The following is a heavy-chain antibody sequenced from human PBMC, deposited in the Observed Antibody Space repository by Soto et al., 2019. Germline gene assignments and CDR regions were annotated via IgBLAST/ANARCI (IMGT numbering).Heavy chain of an antibody. CDR1: GFTFRTYA. CDR3: ARHKGAGSHTLYSVGY. CDR2: ISGSGVGI. J-gene: IGHJ4*02. D-gene: IGHD3-10*01. Sequence: EVQLLESGGGLVQPGGSLRLSCAASGFTFRTYAMGWVRQAPGKGLEWVSTISGSGVGIYYADSVKGRFTISRDNSKNTVYLQITSLRIGDTSMYYCARHKGAGSHTLYSVGYWGQGTLVSVSS. V-gene: IGHV3-23*01.